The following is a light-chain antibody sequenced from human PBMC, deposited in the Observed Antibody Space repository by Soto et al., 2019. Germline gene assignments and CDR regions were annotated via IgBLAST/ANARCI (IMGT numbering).Light chain of an antibody. Sequence: EIVCTQSPSSLTGSPGARATFSCRASQSVSSDLVWYQQKPGQAPRLLIYDASNRATGIPARFSGSGSGTDFTLTISSLEPEDFAVYYCQQYGRSPLTVGGGTQVE. CDR1: QSVSSD. V-gene: IGKV3-11*01. J-gene: IGKJ4*01. CDR2: DAS. CDR3: QQYGRSPLT.